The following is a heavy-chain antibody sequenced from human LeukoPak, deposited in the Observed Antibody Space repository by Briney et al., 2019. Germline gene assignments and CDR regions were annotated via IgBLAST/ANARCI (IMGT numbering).Heavy chain of an antibody. CDR1: GGTFSSYA. J-gene: IGHJ6*02. CDR2: IIPIFGTA. V-gene: IGHV1-69*13. D-gene: IGHD5-24*01. CDR3: ARDRRDGYNSGSYYYGMDV. Sequence: GASVKVSCKASGGTFSSYAISWVRQAPGLGLEWMGGIIPIFGTANYAQKFQGRVTITADESTSTAYMELSSLRSEDTDVYFCARDRRDGYNSGSYYYGMDVWGQGTTLTVSS.